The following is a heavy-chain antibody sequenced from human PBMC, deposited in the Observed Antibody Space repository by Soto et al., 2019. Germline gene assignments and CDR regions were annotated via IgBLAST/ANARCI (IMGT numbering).Heavy chain of an antibody. V-gene: IGHV1-2*02. Sequence: GASVKVSCKASGYTFTGYYMHWVRQAPGQGLEWMGWINPNSGGKNYAQKFQGRVTMTRDTSISTAYMELRRLRSEDTAVYYCARDGRLSQYSYGPYYYYGMDVWGQGTTVTVSS. CDR3: ARDGRLSQYSYGPYYYYGMDV. CDR2: INPNSGGK. CDR1: GYTFTGYY. J-gene: IGHJ6*02. D-gene: IGHD5-18*01.